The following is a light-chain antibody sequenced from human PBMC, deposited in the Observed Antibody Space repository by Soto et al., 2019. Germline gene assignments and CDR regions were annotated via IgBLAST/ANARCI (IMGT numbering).Light chain of an antibody. J-gene: IGLJ3*02. CDR3: AAWDDSLSGRV. CDR2: RNN. Sequence: QAVVTQPPSASGTPGQRVTISCSGSSSNIGSNFVYWYQQLPGTAPKLRIYRNNQRPSGVPDRFSGSKSGTSASLAISGLRSEDEADYYCAAWDDSLSGRVFGGGTKVTVL. CDR1: SSNIGSNF. V-gene: IGLV1-47*01.